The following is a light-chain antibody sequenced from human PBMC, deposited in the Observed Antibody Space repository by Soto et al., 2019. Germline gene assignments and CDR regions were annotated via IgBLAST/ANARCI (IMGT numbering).Light chain of an antibody. Sequence: EIVLTQSPGTLSLSPGERATHSCRASQSVSSSYLAWYQQKPGQAPRLLLYGASSRATGIPDRFSGSGSGPDFTLTISRLEPEDFAVYYCQQYGSSPWTFGQGTKVEIK. V-gene: IGKV3-20*01. CDR2: GAS. J-gene: IGKJ1*01. CDR1: QSVSSSY. CDR3: QQYGSSPWT.